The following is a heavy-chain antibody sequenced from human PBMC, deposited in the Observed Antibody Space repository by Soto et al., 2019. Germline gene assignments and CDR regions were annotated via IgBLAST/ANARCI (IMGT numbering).Heavy chain of an antibody. D-gene: IGHD6-19*01. CDR2: LGRGGSNT. V-gene: IGHV3-23*01. CDR1: GFTLSSFA. J-gene: IGHJ4*02. Sequence: EVQLLESGGGLIQPGGSLRLSCVASGFTLSSFAMSWVRQAPGRGLEWVSTLGRGGSNTYYADSVKGRFTISRDSSRNTLFLQVNSLRAEDTAVYYCAKRDGSGWHYFEYWGQGTLVTVSS. CDR3: AKRDGSGWHYFEY.